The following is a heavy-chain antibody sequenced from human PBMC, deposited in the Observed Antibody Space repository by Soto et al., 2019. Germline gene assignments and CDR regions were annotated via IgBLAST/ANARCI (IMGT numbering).Heavy chain of an antibody. V-gene: IGHV3-30*19. D-gene: IGHD1-7*01. CDR1: GFTYTTYT. CDR3: ARDGVSSTEYTCNYGTDFDY. CDR2: ISYDGNNK. J-gene: IGHJ4*02. Sequence: GGSLRLSCAASGFTYTTYTMHWVRQTPGKGLEWVAVISYDGNNKFYADSVKGRFTISRDSTKQTLYLQMTSLRPDDTAMYYCARDGVSSTEYTCNYGTDFDYWGQGALVTVSS.